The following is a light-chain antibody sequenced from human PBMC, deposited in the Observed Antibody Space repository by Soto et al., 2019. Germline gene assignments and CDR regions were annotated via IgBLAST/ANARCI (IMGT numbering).Light chain of an antibody. CDR2: EVS. J-gene: IGLJ2*01. Sequence: QSVLTQPASVSGSLGLSITISCTGTSSDVGGYNYVSWYQQHPGKAPKLMIYEVSNRPSGVSNRFSGSKSGNTASLTISGLQAEDEADYYCSSYTSSSTLYVVFGGGTKLTVL. V-gene: IGLV2-14*01. CDR1: SSDVGGYNY. CDR3: SSYTSSSTLYVV.